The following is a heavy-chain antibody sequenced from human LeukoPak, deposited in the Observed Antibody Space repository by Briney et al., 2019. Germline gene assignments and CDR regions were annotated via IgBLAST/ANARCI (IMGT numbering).Heavy chain of an antibody. CDR2: ISSSSYI. D-gene: IGHD3/OR15-3a*01. V-gene: IGHV3-21*01. CDR1: GFTFSSYS. Sequence: GGSLRLSCAASGFTFSSYSMNWVRQAPGKGLEWVSSISSSSYIYYADSVKGRFTISRDNAKNSLYLQMNSLRAEDTAVYYCARDGLYGNAFDIWGQGTMVTVSS. J-gene: IGHJ3*02. CDR3: ARDGLYGNAFDI.